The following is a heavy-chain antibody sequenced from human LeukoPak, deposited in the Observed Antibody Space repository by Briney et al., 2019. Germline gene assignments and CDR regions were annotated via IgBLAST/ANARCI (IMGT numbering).Heavy chain of an antibody. CDR1: GFTFSSHW. Sequence: PGGPLRLSCAASGFTFSSHWMHWVRQGPGKGLVWVSRIKSDGSATSYADSVKGRFTISRDNAKNTLYLQMNSLGAEDPAVYYCARGVDYDTSGPDHWGQGTLVTVSS. CDR2: IKSDGSAT. CDR3: ARGVDYDTSGPDH. D-gene: IGHD3-22*01. V-gene: IGHV3-74*01. J-gene: IGHJ4*02.